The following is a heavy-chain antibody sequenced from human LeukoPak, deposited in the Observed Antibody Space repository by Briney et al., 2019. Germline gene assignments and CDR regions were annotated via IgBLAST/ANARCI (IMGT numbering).Heavy chain of an antibody. V-gene: IGHV3-30*18. CDR2: ISYDGSNK. Sequence: GGSLRLSCAASGFTFSSYGMHWVRQAPGKGLEWVAVISYDGSNKYYADSMKGRFTISRDNSKNTLYLQMNSLRAEDTAVYYCAKEDCSGGSCYSRALGAFDIWGQGTMVTVSS. CDR1: GFTFSSYG. J-gene: IGHJ3*02. CDR3: AKEDCSGGSCYSRALGAFDI. D-gene: IGHD2-15*01.